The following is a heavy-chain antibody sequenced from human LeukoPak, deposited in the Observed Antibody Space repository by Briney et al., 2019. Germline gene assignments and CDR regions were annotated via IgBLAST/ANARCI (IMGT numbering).Heavy chain of an antibody. CDR1: GFTFSSHS. J-gene: IGHJ4*02. CDR2: ITREGSAA. V-gene: IGHV3-7*05. CDR3: AKDWHNGDDPLFDY. Sequence: GGSLRLSCVVSGFTFSSHSMSWVRQAPGEGLEGVADITREGSAAYYVDSVKGRFSISRDNAKNSLYLQMNSLRAEDTAVYYCAKDWHNGDDPLFDYWGQGTVVTVSS. D-gene: IGHD2-8*01.